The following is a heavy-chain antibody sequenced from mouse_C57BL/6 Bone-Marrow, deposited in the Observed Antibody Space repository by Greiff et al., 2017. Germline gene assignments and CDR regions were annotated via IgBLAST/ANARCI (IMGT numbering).Heavy chain of an antibody. Sequence: QVQLQQSGAELVKPGASVKMSCKASGYTFTTYPIEWMKQNHGKSLEWIGNFHPYNDDTKYNEKFKGKATLTVEKSSSTVYLGHSRLTSDYSAVYYCSIYDYDDAMDYWGQGTSVTVSS. V-gene: IGHV1-47*01. CDR1: GYTFTTYP. CDR2: FHPYNDDT. CDR3: SIYDYDDAMDY. J-gene: IGHJ4*01. D-gene: IGHD2-4*01.